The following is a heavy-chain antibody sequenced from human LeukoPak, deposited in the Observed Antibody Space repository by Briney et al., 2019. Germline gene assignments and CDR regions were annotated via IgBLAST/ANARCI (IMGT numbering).Heavy chain of an antibody. D-gene: IGHD5-18*01. J-gene: IGHJ4*02. CDR1: GFTFSSYS. CDR3: ARGVDTAMVPFDY. CDR2: ISSSSSYI. V-gene: IGHV3-21*01. Sequence: GGFMRLSSAAAGFTFSSYSMNWVRQAAREVLELVSSISSSSSYIYYADSVKGRFTISRDNAKNSLYLQMNSLRAEDTAVYYCARGVDTAMVPFDYWGQGTLVTVSS.